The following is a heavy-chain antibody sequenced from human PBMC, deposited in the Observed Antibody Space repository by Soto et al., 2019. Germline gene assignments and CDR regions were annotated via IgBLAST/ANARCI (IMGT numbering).Heavy chain of an antibody. V-gene: IGHV4-4*02. J-gene: IGHJ2*01. CDR1: GDSISGSQW. D-gene: IGHD6-13*01. CDR3: VRDRADFSSTYYHYFSV. CDR2: ISHTGTT. Sequence: PSETLSLTCAVSGDSISGSQWWSWVRLPPGKGLEWIGEISHTGTTNYNPSLKSRLTMSMDMSKNQVSLNLTSVTAADTAVYYCVRDRADFSSTYYHYFSVWGRGTLVTVSS.